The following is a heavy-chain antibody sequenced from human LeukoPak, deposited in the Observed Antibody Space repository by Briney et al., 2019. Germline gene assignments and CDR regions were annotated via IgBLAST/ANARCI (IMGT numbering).Heavy chain of an antibody. J-gene: IGHJ6*02. V-gene: IGHV1-2*04. CDR3: ARDHLVGSSSYGMDV. CDR2: INPNSGGT. D-gene: IGHD6-13*01. Sequence: ASVKVSCKASGYTFTGYYMHWVRQAPGQGLEWMGWINPNSGGTNYAQKFQGWVTMTRDTSISTAYMELSRLRSDDTAVYYCARDHLVGSSSYGMDVWGQGTTVTVSS. CDR1: GYTFTGYY.